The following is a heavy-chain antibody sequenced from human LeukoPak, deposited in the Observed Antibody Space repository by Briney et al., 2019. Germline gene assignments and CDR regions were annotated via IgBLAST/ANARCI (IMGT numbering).Heavy chain of an antibody. CDR1: GFSFRSYG. J-gene: IGHJ4*02. D-gene: IGHD3-22*01. CDR2: IGSDGSKK. V-gene: IGHV3-30*18. Sequence: PGGSLRLSCAASGFSFRSYGIHWVRQAPGKGLEWVAVIGSDGSKKYYADSVKGRFTISRDNSKNTLYLQMNSLRTEDTAMYFCAKEIYYDSSASFDYWGQGTLVTVSS. CDR3: AKEIYYDSSASFDY.